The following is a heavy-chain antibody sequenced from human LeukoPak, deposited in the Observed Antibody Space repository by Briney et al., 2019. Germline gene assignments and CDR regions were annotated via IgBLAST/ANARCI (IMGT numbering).Heavy chain of an antibody. CDR2: IYYSGST. J-gene: IGHJ4*02. Sequence: SETLSLTCTVSGGSISSYYWSWIRQPPGKGLEWIGYIYYSGSTNYNPSLKSRVTISVDTSKNQFSLKLSSVTAADTAVYYCAGGYYYDSSGYYGLGASAPAPFDYWGQGTLVTVSS. CDR1: GGSISSYY. V-gene: IGHV4-59*01. CDR3: AGGYYYDSSGYYGLGASAPAPFDY. D-gene: IGHD3-22*01.